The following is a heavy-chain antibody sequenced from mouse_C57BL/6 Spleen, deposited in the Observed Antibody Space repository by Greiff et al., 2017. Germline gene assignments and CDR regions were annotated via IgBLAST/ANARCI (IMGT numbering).Heavy chain of an antibody. CDR3: ARLGFGY. V-gene: IGHV1-42*01. CDR2: INPSTGGT. Sequence: VQLQQSGPELVKPGASVKISCKASGYSFTGYYMNWVKQSPEKSLEWIGEINPSTGGTTYNQKFKAKATLTVDKSSSTAYMQLKSLTSEDSAVYYCARLGFGYWGQGTTLTVSS. J-gene: IGHJ2*01. CDR1: GYSFTGYY. D-gene: IGHD4-1*01.